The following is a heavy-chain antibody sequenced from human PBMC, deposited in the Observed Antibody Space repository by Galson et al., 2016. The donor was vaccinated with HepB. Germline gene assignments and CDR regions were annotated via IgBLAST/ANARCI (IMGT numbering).Heavy chain of an antibody. J-gene: IGHJ1*01. CDR1: GDSVSSNSAG. CDR3: ARSYLLGRGFGW. D-gene: IGHD7-27*01. V-gene: IGHV6-1*01. Sequence: CALSGDSVSSNSAGWNWIRQSPSRGLEWLGRTFYRSNWQNDYAESVKSRITINPDTSKNQFSLQLNSVTPEDTAVYYCARSYLLGRGFGWWGQG. CDR2: TFYRSNWQN.